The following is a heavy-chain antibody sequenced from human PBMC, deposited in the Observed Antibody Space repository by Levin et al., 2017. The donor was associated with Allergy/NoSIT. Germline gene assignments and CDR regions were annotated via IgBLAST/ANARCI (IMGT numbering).Heavy chain of an antibody. Sequence: GGSLRLSCAASGFTFSSYGMHWVRQAPGKGLEWVAVISYDGSNKYYADSVKGRFTISRDNSKNTLYLQMNSLRAEDTAVYYCAKDDQNRRIAVAGISLRVGAFDIWGQGTMVTVSS. CDR1: GFTFSSYG. D-gene: IGHD6-19*01. CDR3: AKDDQNRRIAVAGISLRVGAFDI. V-gene: IGHV3-30*18. J-gene: IGHJ3*02. CDR2: ISYDGSNK.